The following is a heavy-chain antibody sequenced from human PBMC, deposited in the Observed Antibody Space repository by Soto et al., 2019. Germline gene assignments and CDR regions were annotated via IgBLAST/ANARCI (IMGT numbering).Heavy chain of an antibody. CDR1: GFTFDDYG. D-gene: IGHD3-3*01. J-gene: IGHJ6*02. Sequence: GWSLRLSCAASGFTFDDYGRHWVRQAPLKVLEWVSGISWNSGSIGYADSVKGRFTICRDNAKNSLYLQMNSLRAEATALYYCAKDIGLKDFWSGDYNHYYYGMDVWGQGTTVTVSS. CDR3: AKDIGLKDFWSGDYNHYYYGMDV. V-gene: IGHV3-9*01. CDR2: ISWNSGSI.